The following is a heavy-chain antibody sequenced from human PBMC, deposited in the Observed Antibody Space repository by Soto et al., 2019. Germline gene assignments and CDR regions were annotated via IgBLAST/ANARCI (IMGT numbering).Heavy chain of an antibody. J-gene: IGHJ4*02. Sequence: GGSLRLSCAASGFTFSSDWMHWVRQAPGKGLVWVSSINTNGSDTSYADSVKGRFTISRDNSKNTLYLQMNSLRAEDTAVYYCAKDQGSSWYEIDYWGQGTLVTVSS. D-gene: IGHD6-13*01. CDR3: AKDQGSSWYEIDY. CDR1: GFTFSSDW. V-gene: IGHV3-74*01. CDR2: INTNGSDT.